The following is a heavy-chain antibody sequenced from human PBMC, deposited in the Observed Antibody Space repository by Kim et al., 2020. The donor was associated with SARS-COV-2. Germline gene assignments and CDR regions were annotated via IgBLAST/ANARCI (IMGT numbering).Heavy chain of an antibody. CDR2: ISSSSSYI. CDR3: ARLALRSGTFIDH. CDR1: GFTFSSYS. J-gene: IGHJ4*02. Sequence: GGSLRLSCAASGFTFSSYSMNWVRQAPGKGLEWVSSISSSSSYIYYADSVKGRFTISRDNAKNSLYLQMNSLRAEETAVYYCARLALRSGTFIDHWGQGTLVTVSS. D-gene: IGHD6-19*01. V-gene: IGHV3-21*01.